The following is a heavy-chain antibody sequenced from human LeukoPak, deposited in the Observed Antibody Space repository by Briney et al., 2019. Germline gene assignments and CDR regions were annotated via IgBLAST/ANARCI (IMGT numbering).Heavy chain of an antibody. Sequence: ASVKVSCKASGYTFTGYYMHWVRQAPGQGLEWMGRINPNSGGTNYAQKFQGRVTMTRDTSISTAYMELSRLRSDDTAVYYCARVFYGSSGPFDYWGQGTLVTVSS. D-gene: IGHD3-22*01. J-gene: IGHJ4*02. CDR1: GYTFTGYY. CDR2: INPNSGGT. V-gene: IGHV1-2*06. CDR3: ARVFYGSSGPFDY.